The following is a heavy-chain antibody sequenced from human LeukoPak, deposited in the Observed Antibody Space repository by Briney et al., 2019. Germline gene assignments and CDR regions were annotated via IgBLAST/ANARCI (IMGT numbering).Heavy chain of an antibody. J-gene: IGHJ4*02. CDR3: ARWYSSGWAFDY. D-gene: IGHD6-19*01. V-gene: IGHV4-59*08. Sequence: SETLSLTCTVSGGTISSYYWNWIRQPPGKGLEWIGYIHFSGSTKYNPSLKSRVTISVDTSKNQFSLKLSSVTAADTAVYYCARWYSSGWAFDYWGQGTLVTVSS. CDR2: IHFSGST. CDR1: GGTISSYY.